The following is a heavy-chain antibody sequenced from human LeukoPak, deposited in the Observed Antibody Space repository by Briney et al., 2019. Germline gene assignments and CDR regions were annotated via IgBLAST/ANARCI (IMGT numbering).Heavy chain of an antibody. D-gene: IGHD3-10*01. Sequence: AASVKVSCKASGDTFSSYAISWVRQAPGQGLEWMGGIIPIFGTANYAQKFQGRVTITADESTSTAYMELSSLRSEDTAVYYCASGKDPFMVRGVIPDPEFDYWGQGTLVTVSS. CDR2: IIPIFGTA. CDR1: GDTFSSYA. V-gene: IGHV1-69*01. CDR3: ASGKDPFMVRGVIPDPEFDY. J-gene: IGHJ4*02.